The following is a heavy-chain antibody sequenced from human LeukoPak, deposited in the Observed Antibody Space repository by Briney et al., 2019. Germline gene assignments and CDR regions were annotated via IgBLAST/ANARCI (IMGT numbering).Heavy chain of an antibody. CDR3: ARQSGYYSVDAFDI. Sequence: SETLSLTCAVSGGSISSGGYSWSWIRQPPGKGLEWIGYIYHSGSTYYNPSLKSRVTISVNTSKNQFSLKLSSVTAADTAVYYCARQSGYYSVDAFDIWGQGTMVTVSS. V-gene: IGHV4-30-2*01. J-gene: IGHJ3*02. D-gene: IGHD3-22*01. CDR2: IYHSGST. CDR1: GGSISSGGYS.